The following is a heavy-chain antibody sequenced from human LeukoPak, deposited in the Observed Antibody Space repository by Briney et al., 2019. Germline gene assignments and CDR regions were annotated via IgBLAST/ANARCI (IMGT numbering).Heavy chain of an antibody. V-gene: IGHV1-46*01. D-gene: IGHD5-24*01. Sequence: GASVKVSCKAPGYTFTSYYMHWVRQAPGQGLEWMGIINPSGGSTSYAQKFQGRVTMTRDMSTSTVYMELSSLRSEDTAVYYCARDPVEMATITHNDAFDIWGQGTMVTVSS. CDR2: INPSGGST. CDR1: GYTFTSYY. CDR3: ARDPVEMATITHNDAFDI. J-gene: IGHJ3*02.